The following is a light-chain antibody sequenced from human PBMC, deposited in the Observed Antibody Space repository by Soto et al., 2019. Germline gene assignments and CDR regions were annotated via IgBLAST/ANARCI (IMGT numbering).Light chain of an antibody. V-gene: IGKV3-15*01. CDR1: QSVSRN. J-gene: IGKJ1*01. CDR3: QQYNNWPPWA. CDR2: GAS. Sequence: EIVMTQYPATLSVSPGERATLSCRASQSVSRNIAWYQQKPGQAPRLLIYGASTRAIGIPARFSGSGSGTEFTLTISSLQSEDFAVYYCQQYNNWPPWAFGQGTKVDIK.